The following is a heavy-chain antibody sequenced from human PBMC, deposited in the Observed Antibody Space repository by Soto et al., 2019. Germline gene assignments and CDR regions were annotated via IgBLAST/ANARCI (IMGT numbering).Heavy chain of an antibody. CDR2: IIPPLGAT. V-gene: IGHV1-69*01. CDR3: AREGGLTTGGFKFDY. D-gene: IGHD1-1*01. CDR1: GGEFSAFA. J-gene: IGHJ4*02. Sequence: VQLVQSGAEVRKPGSSVKVSCKVSGGEFSAFALSWVRQARGQGLEWMGGIIPPLGATKYAQKFQGRVTIVADESTSTAFMELNSLRTEDTAVYYCAREGGLTTGGFKFDYWGQGTLVTVSS.